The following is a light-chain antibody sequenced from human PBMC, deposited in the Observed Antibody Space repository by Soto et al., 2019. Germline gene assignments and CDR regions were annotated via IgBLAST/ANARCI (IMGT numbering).Light chain of an antibody. Sequence: QSVLTQPPSATGTPGQRVTISSTRGSSNIESNYVYWYQQLPGTAPKLLIYRNDQRPSGVPDRFSGSKSGTSASLAISGLRSEDEADYYCAAWDDRLSGPVFGGGTKVTVL. CDR2: RND. V-gene: IGLV1-47*01. J-gene: IGLJ2*01. CDR3: AAWDDRLSGPV. CDR1: SSNIESNY.